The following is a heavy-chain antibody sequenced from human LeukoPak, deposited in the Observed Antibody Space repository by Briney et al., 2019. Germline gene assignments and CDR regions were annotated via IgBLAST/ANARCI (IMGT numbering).Heavy chain of an antibody. Sequence: PGGSLRLSCAASGFTFSSYAMKWIRQAPGKGRGWVSTITGSGGSTYCADSVKGRFTVSRDNSKNTLYLQMNTLRAEDTAVYYCAKALSGTLAGNFDYWGQGTLVTVSS. CDR1: GFTFSSYA. D-gene: IGHD1-1*01. CDR2: ITGSGGST. J-gene: IGHJ4*02. V-gene: IGHV3-23*01. CDR3: AKALSGTLAGNFDY.